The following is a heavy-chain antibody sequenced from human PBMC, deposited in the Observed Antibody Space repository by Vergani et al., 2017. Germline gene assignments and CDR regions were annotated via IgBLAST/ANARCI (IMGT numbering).Heavy chain of an antibody. Sequence: EVQLVESGGGLVKPGGSLRLSCAASGFTFSSYTMNWVRQAPGKGLEWVSSISSSSSYIYYADSVKGRFTISRDNAKTSLYLQMNSLRAEDTAVYYCARVGLSYCSSTSCYVMDYWGQGTLVTVSS. V-gene: IGHV3-21*01. D-gene: IGHD2-2*01. CDR3: ARVGLSYCSSTSCYVMDY. CDR1: GFTFSSYT. CDR2: ISSSSSYI. J-gene: IGHJ4*02.